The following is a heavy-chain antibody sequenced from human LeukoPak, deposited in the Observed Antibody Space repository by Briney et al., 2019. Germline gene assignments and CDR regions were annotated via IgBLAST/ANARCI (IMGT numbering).Heavy chain of an antibody. CDR2: INHSGST. V-gene: IGHV4-34*01. CDR3: ARDGYDEGYYYMDV. Sequence: SETLSLTCAVYGGSFSGYYWSWIRQPPGKGLEWIGEINHSGSTNYNPSLKSRVTISVDTPKNQFSLKLTSVTAADTAVYYCARDGYDEGYYYMDVWGKGTTVTISS. D-gene: IGHD5-12*01. CDR1: GGSFSGYY. J-gene: IGHJ6*03.